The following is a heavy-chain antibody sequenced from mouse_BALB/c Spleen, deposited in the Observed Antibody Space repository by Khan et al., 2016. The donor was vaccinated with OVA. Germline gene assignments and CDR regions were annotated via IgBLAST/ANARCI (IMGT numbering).Heavy chain of an antibody. V-gene: IGHV1S29*02. Sequence: VQLQQSGPELVKPGASVRISCKTSGYTFTDFNLDWVKQSHGKSLEWIGYIFPNTGGTGYNQKFKTKATLTVDSSSSTAYMELRSLTSDDSAVSYCARSSYGAFADWGQGTLVTVSA. CDR1: GYTFTDFN. CDR2: IFPNTGGT. CDR3: ARSSYGAFAD. J-gene: IGHJ3*01. D-gene: IGHD1-1*01.